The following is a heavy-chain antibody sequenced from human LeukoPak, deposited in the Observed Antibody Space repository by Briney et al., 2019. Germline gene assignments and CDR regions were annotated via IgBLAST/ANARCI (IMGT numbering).Heavy chain of an antibody. Sequence: ASVKVSCKASGYTFTGYYMHWVRQAPGQGLEWMGWINPNSGGTNYAQKFQGRVTMTRDTSISTAYMELRSLRSDDTAVYYCASTSSIVGATGWFDPWGQGTLVTVSS. CDR3: ASTSSIVGATGWFDP. D-gene: IGHD1-26*01. V-gene: IGHV1-2*02. CDR1: GYTFTGYY. CDR2: INPNSGGT. J-gene: IGHJ5*02.